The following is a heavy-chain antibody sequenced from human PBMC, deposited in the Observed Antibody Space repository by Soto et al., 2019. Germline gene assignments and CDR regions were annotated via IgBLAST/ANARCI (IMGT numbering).Heavy chain of an antibody. CDR2: ISYDGSNK. D-gene: IGHD6-19*01. CDR3: AKDPLRYSSGWYPCWFDP. J-gene: IGHJ5*02. V-gene: IGHV3-30*18. CDR1: GFTFSSYG. Sequence: GGSLRLSCAASGFTFSSYGMHWVRQAPGKGLEWVAVISYDGSNKYYADSVKGRFTISRDNSKNTLYLQMNSLRAEDTAVYYCAKDPLRYSSGWYPCWFDPWGQGTLVTVSS.